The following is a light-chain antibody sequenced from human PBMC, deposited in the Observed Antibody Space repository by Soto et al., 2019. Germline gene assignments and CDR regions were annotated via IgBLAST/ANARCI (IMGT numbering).Light chain of an antibody. V-gene: IGKV3-20*01. J-gene: IGKJ3*01. CDR1: QDVSSH. CDR2: AAS. Sequence: DIVMTQSPATLSESPGGRVTVSCRASQDVSSHVAWYQQRPGQAPRLLINAASIRASGVPERFSGGGSGTAFTLTITRLEPEDFAVYYCQQYGSSLFTFGPGTKVDFK. CDR3: QQYGSSLFT.